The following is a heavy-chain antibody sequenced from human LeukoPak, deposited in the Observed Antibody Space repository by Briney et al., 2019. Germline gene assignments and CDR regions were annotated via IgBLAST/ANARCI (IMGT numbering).Heavy chain of an antibody. J-gene: IGHJ4*02. D-gene: IGHD3-22*01. CDR1: GFTFSSYA. CDR2: ISGSGGST. CDR3: AKEDYDSSGYYAPFFDY. Sequence: GGSLRLSCAASGFTFSSYAMSWVRQAPGKGLEWVSAISGSGGSTYYAGSVTGRFTISRDNFKNTLYLQMNSLRAEDTAVYYCAKEDYDSSGYYAPFFDYWGQGTLVTVSS. V-gene: IGHV3-23*01.